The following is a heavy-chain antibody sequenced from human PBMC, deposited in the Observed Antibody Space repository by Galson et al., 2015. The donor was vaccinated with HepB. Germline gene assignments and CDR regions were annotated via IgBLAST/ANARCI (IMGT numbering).Heavy chain of an antibody. V-gene: IGHV1-69*13. CDR2: IIPIFGTA. D-gene: IGHD3-3*01. CDR3: ARAKIDSGVVLYYYYMDV. J-gene: IGHJ6*03. Sequence: SVKVSCKASGGTFSSYAISWVRQAPGQGLEWMGGIIPIFGTANYAQKFQGRVTITADESTSTAYMELSSLRSEDTAVYYCARAKIDSGVVLYYYYMDVWGKGTTVTVSS. CDR1: GGTFSSYA.